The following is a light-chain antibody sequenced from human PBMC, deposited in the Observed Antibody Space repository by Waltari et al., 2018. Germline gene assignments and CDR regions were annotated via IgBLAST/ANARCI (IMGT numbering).Light chain of an antibody. J-gene: IGLJ3*02. V-gene: IGLV1-44*01. CDR3: AAWDDSLNGV. CDR1: SSNIGLNS. Sequence: SVLTQPPSASGTPGQRVTISCSGTSSNIGLNSVNWYQQVPGTAPKLLIYNNSQRPSGVPDRFSGSKSGTSASLDISGLQSEDEADYYCAAWDDSLNGVFGGGTKLTVL. CDR2: NNS.